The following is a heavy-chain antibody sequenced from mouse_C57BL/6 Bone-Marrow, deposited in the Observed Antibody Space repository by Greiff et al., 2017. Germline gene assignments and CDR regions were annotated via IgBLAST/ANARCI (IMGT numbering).Heavy chain of an antibody. CDR1: GYTFTDYY. CDR3: ASYDYEGYYAMDY. D-gene: IGHD2-4*01. J-gene: IGHJ4*01. CDR2: IYPGSGNT. Sequence: VQLQQSGAELVRPGASVKLSCKASGYTFTDYYINWVKQRPGQGLEWIARIYPGSGNTYYNEKFKGKATLTAEKSSSTAYMQLSSLTSEVSAVYYCASYDYEGYYAMDYWGQGTSVTVSS. V-gene: IGHV1-76*01.